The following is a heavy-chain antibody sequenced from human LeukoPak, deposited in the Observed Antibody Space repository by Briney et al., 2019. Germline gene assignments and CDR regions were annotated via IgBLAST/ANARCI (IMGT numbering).Heavy chain of an antibody. V-gene: IGHV3-23*01. Sequence: PGGSLRLSCAASGFTFSNYAMSWVRQAPGKGLEWVAGISGTGGSTHYADSVKGRFTISRDNSKNTLYLQMNSLRAEDTAVYYCARDWGRETTDSKMGYWGQGTLVTVSS. CDR1: GFTFSNYA. CDR3: ARDWGRETTDSKMGY. CDR2: ISGTGGST. D-gene: IGHD4-17*01. J-gene: IGHJ4*02.